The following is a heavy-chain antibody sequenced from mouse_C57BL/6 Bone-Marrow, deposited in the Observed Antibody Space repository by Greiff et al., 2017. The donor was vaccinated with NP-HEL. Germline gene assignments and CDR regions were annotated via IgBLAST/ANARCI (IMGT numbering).Heavy chain of an antibody. CDR3: ARGLEAY. V-gene: IGHV5-12*01. D-gene: IGHD2-4*01. CDR1: GFTFSDYY. CDR2: ISNGGGST. Sequence: DVMLVESGGGLVQPGGSLKLSCAASGFTFSDYYMYWVRQTPEKRLEWVAYISNGGGSTYYPDTVKGRFTISRDNAKNTLYLQMSRLKSEDTAMYYCARGLEAYWGQGTLVTVSA. J-gene: IGHJ3*01.